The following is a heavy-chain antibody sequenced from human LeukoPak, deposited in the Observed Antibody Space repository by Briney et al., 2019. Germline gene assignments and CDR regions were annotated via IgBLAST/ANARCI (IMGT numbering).Heavy chain of an antibody. CDR1: GDSISSSSFY. D-gene: IGHD3-9*01. V-gene: IGHV4-39*07. Sequence: SETLSLTCSVSGDSISSSSFYWGWIRQPPGRGLEWIASIYYTGSTYYNPSLKSRVTISVDTSKNQFSLKMSSVSAADTAVYYCARKDGDWWGQGTLVTVSS. CDR2: IYYTGST. CDR3: ARKDGDW. J-gene: IGHJ4*02.